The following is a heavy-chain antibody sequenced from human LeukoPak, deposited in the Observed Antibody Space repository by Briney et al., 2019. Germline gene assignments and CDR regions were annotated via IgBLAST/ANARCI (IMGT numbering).Heavy chain of an antibody. CDR2: IRYDGTNN. D-gene: IGHD4-17*01. V-gene: IGHV3-30*02. J-gene: IGHJ2*01. CDR1: GFTFSNYG. CDR3: AKDHGDYSDANWYFDL. Sequence: KSGGTLSLSCAASGFTFSNYGMHWVRQAPAKGLEWVTFIRYDGTNNYYADSVHGRFTISRDTSKNTLYLQLNSLRAYDTAVYYCAKDHGDYSDANWYFDLWGRGTLVTVSS.